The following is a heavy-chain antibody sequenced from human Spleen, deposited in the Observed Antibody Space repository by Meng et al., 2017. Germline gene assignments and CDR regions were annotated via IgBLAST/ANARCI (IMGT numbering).Heavy chain of an antibody. D-gene: IGHD2-2*01. CDR1: GFTFSDYY. CDR2: ISSSGSTI. CDR3: ASNLGYCSSTSCYDY. Sequence: GESLKISCAASGFTFSDYYMSWIRQAPGKGLEWVSYISSSGSTIYYADSVKGRFTISRDNAKNSLYLQMNSLRAEDTAVYYCASNLGYCSSTSCYDYWGQGTLVTSPQ. J-gene: IGHJ4*02. V-gene: IGHV3-11*01.